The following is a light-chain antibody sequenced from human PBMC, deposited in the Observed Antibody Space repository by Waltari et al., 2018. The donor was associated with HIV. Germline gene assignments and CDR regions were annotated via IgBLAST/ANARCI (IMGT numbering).Light chain of an antibody. Sequence: EIVLTQSPRTLSLSPGERAIFSCRASQSVGSIYLNWYHQRPGQAPIVLIYGASSRATGIPDRFSGSGSGTDFSLTISRLEPEDCAVYDCQQSGSSITCGQGTRLEIK. CDR3: QQSGSSIT. CDR2: GAS. CDR1: QSVGSIY. V-gene: IGKV3-20*01. J-gene: IGKJ5*01.